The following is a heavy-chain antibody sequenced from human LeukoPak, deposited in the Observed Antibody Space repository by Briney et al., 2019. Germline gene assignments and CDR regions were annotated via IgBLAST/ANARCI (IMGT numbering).Heavy chain of an antibody. CDR3: AKDGGSYRYFDY. Sequence: GGSLRLSCAASGFTVSSNYMSWVRQAPGKGLEWVSAISRSGDSAYYADSVKGRFTISRDNSKNTLYLQMNSLRAEDTAVYYCAKDGGSYRYFDYWGQGTLVTVSS. V-gene: IGHV3-23*01. J-gene: IGHJ4*02. D-gene: IGHD1-26*01. CDR2: ISRSGDSA. CDR1: GFTVSSNY.